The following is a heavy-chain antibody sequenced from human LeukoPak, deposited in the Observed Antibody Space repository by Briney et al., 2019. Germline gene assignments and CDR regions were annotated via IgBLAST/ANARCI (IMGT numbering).Heavy chain of an antibody. J-gene: IGHJ4*02. Sequence: GGSLRLSCAASGFTLSSYEMHWVRQAPGKGLVWVSRINSDGSRTGYADAVKGRFTISRDNAKNMLYLQMNSLRAEDTAIYYCARELPREVTLDYWGQGTLVTVSP. V-gene: IGHV3-74*01. CDR3: ARELPREVTLDY. D-gene: IGHD2-21*02. CDR2: INSDGSRT. CDR1: GFTLSSYE.